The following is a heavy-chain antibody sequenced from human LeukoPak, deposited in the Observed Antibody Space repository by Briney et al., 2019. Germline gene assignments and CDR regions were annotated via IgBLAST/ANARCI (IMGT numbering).Heavy chain of an antibody. J-gene: IGHJ6*03. CDR3: AKMVRSSGWYSLLYYYYYMDV. V-gene: IGHV3-30*18. CDR1: GFTFSSYG. D-gene: IGHD6-19*01. CDR2: ISYDGSNK. Sequence: GGSLRLSCAASGFTFSSYGMHWVRQAPGKGLEWVAVISYDGSNKYYADSVKGRSTISRDNSKNTLYLQMNCLRAEDTAVYYCAKMVRSSGWYSLLYYYYYMDVWGKGTTVTVSS.